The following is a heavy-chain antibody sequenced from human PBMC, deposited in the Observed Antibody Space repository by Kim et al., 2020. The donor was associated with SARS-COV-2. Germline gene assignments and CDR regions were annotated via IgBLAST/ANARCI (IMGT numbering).Heavy chain of an antibody. CDR3: AKFIGYSSTWYSDYFDY. V-gene: IGHV3-23*01. D-gene: IGHD6-13*01. J-gene: IGHJ4*02. Sequence: SVKGRFTISRENSKSTLFLQMNSLRAEDTALYFCAKFIGYSSTWYSDYFDYWGQGTLVTVSS.